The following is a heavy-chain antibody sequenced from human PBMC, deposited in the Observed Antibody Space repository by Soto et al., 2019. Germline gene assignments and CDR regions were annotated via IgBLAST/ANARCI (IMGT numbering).Heavy chain of an antibody. J-gene: IGHJ6*03. Sequence: ASVKVSCKVSGYTLTELSMHWVRQAPGKGLEWMGGFDPEDGETIYAQKFQGRVTMTEDTSTDTAYMELSSLRSEDTAVYYCATSPPRSWFDGVYYYYMDVWGKGTTVTVSS. CDR2: FDPEDGET. D-gene: IGHD3-10*01. CDR1: GYTLTELS. CDR3: ATSPPRSWFDGVYYYYMDV. V-gene: IGHV1-24*01.